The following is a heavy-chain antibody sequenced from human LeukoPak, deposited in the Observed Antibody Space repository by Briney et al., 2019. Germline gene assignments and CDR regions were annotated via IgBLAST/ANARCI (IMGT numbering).Heavy chain of an antibody. J-gene: IGHJ4*02. CDR1: GFPFSSYW. CDR2: IKQDGSKK. CDR3: TRVGYIDEGIDY. D-gene: IGHD5-24*01. V-gene: IGHV3-7*04. Sequence: AGGSLRLSCVASGFPFSSYWMTWVRQAPGKGLEWVANIKQDGSKKSYVDSVKGRFTISRDNAKYSLYLQMCSLRAEDTAIYYCTRVGYIDEGIDYWGQGTLVTVSS.